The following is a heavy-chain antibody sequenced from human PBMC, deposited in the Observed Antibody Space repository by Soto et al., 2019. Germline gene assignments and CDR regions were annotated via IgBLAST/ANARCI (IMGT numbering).Heavy chain of an antibody. J-gene: IGHJ5*02. D-gene: IGHD2-8*01. CDR3: ARDQEGPNWFDP. Sequence: QVHLVESGGGLVKPGGSLRLSCAASGFTFSDYDMSWIRQAPGKGLEWVSYISSSSSYTKDADSVKGRFTISRDNAKNSLYLQMNSLRAEDTAVYCCARDQEGPNWFDPWGQGTLVTVSS. CDR1: GFTFSDYD. V-gene: IGHV3-11*05. CDR2: ISSSSSYT.